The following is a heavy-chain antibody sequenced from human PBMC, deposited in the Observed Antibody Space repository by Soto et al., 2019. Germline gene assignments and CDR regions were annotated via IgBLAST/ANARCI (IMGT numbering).Heavy chain of an antibody. D-gene: IGHD2-2*01. CDR1: GFTFSSYG. Sequence: GGSLRLSCAASGFTFSSYGMHWVRQAPGKGLEWVAVIWYDGSNKYYADSVKGRFTISRDNSKNTLYLQMNSLRAEDTAVYYCARGEYCSSTSCPNGAFPPQSWDYYYYGMDVWGQGTTVTVSS. CDR3: ARGEYCSSTSCPNGAFPPQSWDYYYYGMDV. CDR2: IWYDGSNK. V-gene: IGHV3-33*01. J-gene: IGHJ6*02.